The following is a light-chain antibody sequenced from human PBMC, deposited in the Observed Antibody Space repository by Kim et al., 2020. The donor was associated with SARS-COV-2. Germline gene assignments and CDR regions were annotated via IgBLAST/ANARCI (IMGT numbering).Light chain of an antibody. CDR1: SRRSYY. V-gene: IGLV3-19*01. CDR3: NSRDSNENVF. CDR2: GKN. J-gene: IGLJ2*01. Sequence: VALGQTVRITCQGDSRRSYYATWYQQKPGQAPILLIYGKNNRPSGIPDRFSGSSSGNTASLTITGTQAGDEADYYCNSRDSNENVFFGGGTQLTVL.